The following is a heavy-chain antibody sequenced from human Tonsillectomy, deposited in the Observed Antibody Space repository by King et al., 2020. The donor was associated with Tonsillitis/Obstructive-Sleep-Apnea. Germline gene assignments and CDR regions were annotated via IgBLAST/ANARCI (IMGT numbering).Heavy chain of an antibody. J-gene: IGHJ4*02. V-gene: IGHV3-11*05. Sequence: VQLVESGGGLVKPGGSLRLSCAASGFTFSDYYMSWIRQSPGKGLEWGTYISSSSSDTNYQDSVKGRFTISRDNAKNSLYLQMNSLRAEDTAVYYCARAMAVAGTGGVGDYWGQGTLVTVSS. CDR3: ARAMAVAGTGGVGDY. CDR2: ISSSSSDT. D-gene: IGHD6-19*01. CDR1: GFTFSDYY.